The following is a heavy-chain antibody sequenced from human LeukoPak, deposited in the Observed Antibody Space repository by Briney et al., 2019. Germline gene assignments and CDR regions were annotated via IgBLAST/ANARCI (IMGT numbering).Heavy chain of an antibody. D-gene: IGHD2-21*02. J-gene: IGHJ4*02. CDR1: GYTFTSYY. CDR3: ARGPYCGGDCSVYYFDY. V-gene: IGHV1-46*01. CDR2: INPSGGST. Sequence: ASVKVSCKASGYTFTSYYMHWVRQAPGQGLEWMGIINPSGGSTSYAQKFQGRVTMTRDTSTSTVYMELSSLRSEDTVVYYCARGPYCGGDCSVYYFDYWGQGTLVTVSS.